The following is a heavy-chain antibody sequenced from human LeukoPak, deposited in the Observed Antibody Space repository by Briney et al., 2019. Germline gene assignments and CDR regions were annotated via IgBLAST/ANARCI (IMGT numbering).Heavy chain of an antibody. V-gene: IGHV4-59*01. CDR2: IYYSGST. J-gene: IGHJ4*02. Sequence: SETLSLTCTVSGGSISSYCWSWIRQPPGKGLEWIGYIYYSGSTNYNPSLKSRVTISVDTSKNQFSLKLSSVIAADTAVYYCARADTSGYYPNYFDYWGQGTLVTVSS. CDR1: GGSISSYC. CDR3: ARADTSGYYPNYFDY. D-gene: IGHD3-22*01.